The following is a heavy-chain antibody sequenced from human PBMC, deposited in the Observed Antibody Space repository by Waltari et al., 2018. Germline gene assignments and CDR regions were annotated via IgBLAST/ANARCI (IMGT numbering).Heavy chain of an antibody. J-gene: IGHJ2*01. CDR3: ALDDDILTGPTSNWYFDI. Sequence: QVQLQQWGAGLLKPSETLSLTCAVPGGSLGGFYWSWLRQSPGQGLGWIGEINHDGTTNYNPSLKSRVTVSVDTSKKQFSLNLSSVTAADTGVYYCALDDDILTGPTSNWYFDIWGRGTLVTVSS. V-gene: IGHV4-34*01. D-gene: IGHD3-9*01. CDR2: INHDGTT. CDR1: GGSLGGFY.